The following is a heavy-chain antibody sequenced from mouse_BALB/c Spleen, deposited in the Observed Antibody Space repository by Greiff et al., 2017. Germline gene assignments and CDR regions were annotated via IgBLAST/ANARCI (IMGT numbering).Heavy chain of an antibody. V-gene: IGHV2-6-4*01. CDR1: GFSLSRYS. CDR2: IWGGGST. CDR3: ARNSITTATSYWYFDV. J-gene: IGHJ1*01. Sequence: VQLVESGPGLVAPSQSLSITCTVSGFSLSRYSVHWVRQPPGKGLEWLGMIWGGGSTDYNSALKSRLSISKDNSKSQVFLKMNSLQTDDTAMYYCARNSITTATSYWYFDVWGAGTTVTVSS. D-gene: IGHD1-2*01.